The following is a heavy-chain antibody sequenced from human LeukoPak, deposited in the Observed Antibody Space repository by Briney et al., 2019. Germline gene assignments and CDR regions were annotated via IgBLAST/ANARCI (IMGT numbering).Heavy chain of an antibody. J-gene: IGHJ5*02. Sequence: SEILSLTCTVSGGSISSYYWSWIRQPPGKGLEWIGYIYYSGSTNYNPSLKSRVTISVDTSKNQFSLKLSSVTAADTAVYYCATEIVDGGFDPWGQGTLVTVSS. D-gene: IGHD2-15*01. CDR1: GGSISSYY. CDR3: ATEIVDGGFDP. V-gene: IGHV4-59*01. CDR2: IYYSGST.